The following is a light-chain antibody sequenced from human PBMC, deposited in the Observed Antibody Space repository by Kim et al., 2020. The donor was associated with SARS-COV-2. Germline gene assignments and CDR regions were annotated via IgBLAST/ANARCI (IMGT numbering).Light chain of an antibody. J-gene: IGLJ2*01. CDR1: KLGDKY. CDR3: QAWDSSTVA. V-gene: IGLV3-1*01. Sequence: SVSPGQTASITCSGDKLGDKYACWYQQKPGQSPVLVIYQNNKRPSGIPERFSGSNSGNTATLTISGTQAVDEADYYCQAWDSSTVAFGGGTQLTVL. CDR2: QNN.